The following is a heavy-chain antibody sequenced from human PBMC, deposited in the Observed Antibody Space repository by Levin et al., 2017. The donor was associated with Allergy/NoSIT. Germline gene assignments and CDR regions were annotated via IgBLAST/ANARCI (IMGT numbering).Heavy chain of an antibody. V-gene: IGHV3-7*01. D-gene: IGHD3-16*01. J-gene: IGHJ3*01. Sequence: GGSLRLSCAASGFTFSTYWMSWVRQAPGKGLEWVASMKQDGRDKYYVDSVKGRFTISRDNAKSSLYLQMNSLKAEDTAVYYCATKGGSRPPNAFGAWGQGTMVTVSS. CDR1: GFTFSTYW. CDR3: ATKGGSRPPNAFGA. CDR2: MKQDGRDK.